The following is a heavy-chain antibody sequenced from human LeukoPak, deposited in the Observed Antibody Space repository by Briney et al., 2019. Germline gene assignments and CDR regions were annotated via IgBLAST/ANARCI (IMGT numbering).Heavy chain of an antibody. J-gene: IGHJ4*02. CDR1: GFSFSTYG. D-gene: IGHD3-22*01. Sequence: AGRSLRLSCAASGFSFSTYGMHWVRKAPGKGLEWVAVLWYDGNTKHYADSVKGRFTISRDKSKNTLYLQMNSLKPEDTAVYYCARGEAFHYDSSGYPDYWGQGTLVTGSS. V-gene: IGHV3-33*01. CDR3: ARGEAFHYDSSGYPDY. CDR2: LWYDGNTK.